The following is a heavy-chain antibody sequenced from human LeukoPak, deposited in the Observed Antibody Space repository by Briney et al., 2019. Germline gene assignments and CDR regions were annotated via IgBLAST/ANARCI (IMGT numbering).Heavy chain of an antibody. J-gene: IGHJ4*02. CDR1: GGSISSSSYY. Sequence: SVTLALTCTVSGGSISSSSYYWGWIRQPPGKGLEWIGSIYYSGSTYYNPSLKSRVTISVDTSKNQFSLKLSSVTAADTAVYYCASMVRGVIIWYWGQGTLVTVSS. D-gene: IGHD3-10*01. CDR2: IYYSGST. V-gene: IGHV4-39*01. CDR3: ASMVRGVIIWY.